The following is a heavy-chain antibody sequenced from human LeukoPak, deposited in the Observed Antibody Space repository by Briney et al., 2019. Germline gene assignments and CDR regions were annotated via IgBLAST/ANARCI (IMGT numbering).Heavy chain of an antibody. Sequence: ASVKVSFTASGYTFTIYGISWVRQAPGQGLEWMGWISAYNGNTNYAQKLQGRVTMTTDTSTSTAYMELRSLRSDDTAVYYCARTDSGSYPGYFQHWGQGTLVTVSS. J-gene: IGHJ1*01. V-gene: IGHV1-18*01. D-gene: IGHD1-26*01. CDR3: ARTDSGSYPGYFQH. CDR1: GYTFTIYG. CDR2: ISAYNGNT.